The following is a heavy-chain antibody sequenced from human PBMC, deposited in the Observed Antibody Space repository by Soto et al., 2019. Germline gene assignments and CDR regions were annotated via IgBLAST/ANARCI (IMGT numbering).Heavy chain of an antibody. CDR3: ASLLRPFDY. CDR2: INPSVGST. J-gene: IGHJ4*02. Sequence: ASVKVSCKASGYTFTSYYMHWVRQAPGQGLEWMGIINPSVGSTSYAQKFQGRVTMTTDKSTSTAYMELSSLRSEDTAVYYCASLLRPFDYWGQGTLVTVSS. D-gene: IGHD1-26*01. CDR1: GYTFTSYY. V-gene: IGHV1-46*01.